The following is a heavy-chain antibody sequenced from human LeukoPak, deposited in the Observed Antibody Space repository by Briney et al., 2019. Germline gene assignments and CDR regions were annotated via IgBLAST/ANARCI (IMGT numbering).Heavy chain of an antibody. V-gene: IGHV1-2*02. CDR3: ARDGEITMVRGVIGWFDP. CDR1: GYTFTGYY. Sequence: ASVKVSCKASGYTFTGYYMHWVRQAPGQGLEWMGWINPNSGGTNYAQKFQGRVTMTRDTSISTAYMELSRLRSDDTAVYYCARDGEITMVRGVIGWFDPWGQRTLVTVSS. CDR2: INPNSGGT. D-gene: IGHD3-10*01. J-gene: IGHJ5*02.